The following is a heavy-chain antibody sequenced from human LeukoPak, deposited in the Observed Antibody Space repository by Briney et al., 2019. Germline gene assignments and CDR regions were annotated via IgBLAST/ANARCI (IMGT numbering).Heavy chain of an antibody. V-gene: IGHV4-30-4*01. CDR3: VRVRTGTSCYDY. CDR1: GGSISSGDSH. Sequence: TSETLSLTCTVSGGSISSGDSHWSWVRQSPGKGLEWVGYISYSGGTSYNPSLRSRVTISRDTSQNQFPLKLSSVTAADTAVYYCVRVRTGTSCYDYWGQGTLVTVSP. J-gene: IGHJ4*02. D-gene: IGHD2-2*01. CDR2: ISYSGGT.